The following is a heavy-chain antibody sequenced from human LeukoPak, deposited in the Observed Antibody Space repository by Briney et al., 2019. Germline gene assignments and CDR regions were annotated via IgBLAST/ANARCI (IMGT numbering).Heavy chain of an antibody. CDR3: ARGSYYGSGSHNWFDP. CDR1: GYTFTGYY. J-gene: IGHJ5*02. CDR2: INPNSGGT. Sequence: ASVKVSCKASGYTFTGYYMHWVRQAPGQGLEWMGWINPNSGGTNYAQKFQGRVTMTRDTSISTAYMELSRLRSDDTAVYYCARGSYYGSGSHNWFDPWGQGTLVTVSS. V-gene: IGHV1-2*02. D-gene: IGHD3-10*01.